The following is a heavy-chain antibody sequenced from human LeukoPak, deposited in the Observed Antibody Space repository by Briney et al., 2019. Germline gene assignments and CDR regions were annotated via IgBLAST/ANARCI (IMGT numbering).Heavy chain of an antibody. D-gene: IGHD6-6*01. CDR1: GCSFRSYW. CDR3: AKSLDGYSSSSFDS. Sequence: GESLKISCEGSGCSFRSYWIGWVRHMPGKGLEWMAIIYPGDSDTIYNPSFQGQVTVSADMSIRTAYLQWNSLKASDTAMYYCAKSLDGYSSSSFDSWGQGTLVTVSS. V-gene: IGHV5-51*01. J-gene: IGHJ4*02. CDR2: IYPGDSDT.